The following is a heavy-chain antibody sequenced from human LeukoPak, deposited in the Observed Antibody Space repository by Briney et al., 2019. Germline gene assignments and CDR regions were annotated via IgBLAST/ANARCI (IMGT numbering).Heavy chain of an antibody. J-gene: IGHJ5*02. D-gene: IGHD2-2*01. CDR3: AILGYCSSTSCPNWFDP. CDR1: GGTFSSYA. V-gene: IGHV1-69*01. CDR2: IIPIFGTA. Sequence: ASVKVSCKASGGTFSSYAISWVRQAPGQGLEWMGGIIPIFGTANYAQKFQGRVTITADESTSTAYMELSSLRSEDTAVYYCAILGYCSSTSCPNWFDPWGQGTLVTVSS.